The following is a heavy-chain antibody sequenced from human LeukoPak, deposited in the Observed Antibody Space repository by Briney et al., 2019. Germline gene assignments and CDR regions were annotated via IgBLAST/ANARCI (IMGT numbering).Heavy chain of an antibody. V-gene: IGHV3-21*01. CDR1: GFTFSSYG. J-gene: IGHJ4*02. Sequence: SGGTLRLSCAASGFTFSSYGMSWVRQAPGKGLEWVSCISTSSSYIYYADSVKGRFTISRDNAKNSLYLQMNSLRVEDTAVYYCARAVWDSSGHLFDYWGQGTLVTVSS. CDR2: ISTSSSYI. D-gene: IGHD3-22*01. CDR3: ARAVWDSSGHLFDY.